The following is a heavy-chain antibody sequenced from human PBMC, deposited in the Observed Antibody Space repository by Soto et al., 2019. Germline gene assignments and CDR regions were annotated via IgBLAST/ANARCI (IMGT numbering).Heavy chain of an antibody. Sequence: SETLSLTCAVYGGSFSGYYWSWIRQPPGKGLEWIGEINHSGSTNYNPSLKSRVTISVDTSKNQFSLKLSSVTAADTAVYYCGRGRVTIFGVVIRVNWFDPWGQGTLVTVSS. J-gene: IGHJ5*02. D-gene: IGHD3-3*01. V-gene: IGHV4-34*01. CDR1: GGSFSGYY. CDR3: GRGRVTIFGVVIRVNWFDP. CDR2: INHSGST.